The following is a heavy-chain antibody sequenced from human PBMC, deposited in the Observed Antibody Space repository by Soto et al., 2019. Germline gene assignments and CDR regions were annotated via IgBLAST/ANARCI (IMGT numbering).Heavy chain of an antibody. CDR1: GGTFSSYA. Sequence: ASVKVSCKASGGTFSSYAISWVRQAPGQGLEWMGGITPIFGTANYAQKFQGRVTITADESTSTAYMELSSLRSEDTAVYYCARGPDCGGDCYSSSFYFYYYTMDVWGQGTTVTVSS. D-gene: IGHD2-21*02. CDR2: ITPIFGTA. J-gene: IGHJ6*02. CDR3: ARGPDCGGDCYSSSFYFYYYTMDV. V-gene: IGHV1-69*13.